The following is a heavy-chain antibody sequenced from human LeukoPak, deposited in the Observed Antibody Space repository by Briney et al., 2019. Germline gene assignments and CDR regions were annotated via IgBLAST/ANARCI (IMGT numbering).Heavy chain of an antibody. Sequence: GGSLRLSCAASGFTFSSYTMNWVRQAPGKGLEWVSSITSSSSYIYYADSVKGRFTISRDNAKNSLYLQMNSLRAEDTAVYYCARAQTDYYDSSGYHYWGQGTLVTVSS. J-gene: IGHJ4*02. CDR1: GFTFSSYT. V-gene: IGHV3-21*04. D-gene: IGHD3-22*01. CDR2: ITSSSSYI. CDR3: ARAQTDYYDSSGYHY.